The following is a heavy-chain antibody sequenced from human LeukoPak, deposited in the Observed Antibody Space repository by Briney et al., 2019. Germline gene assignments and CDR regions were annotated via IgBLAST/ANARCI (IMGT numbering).Heavy chain of an antibody. J-gene: IGHJ4*02. CDR1: GFTFSNYA. CDR3: AKYRDIVGASYFDY. CDR2: ISSSGGRT. V-gene: IGHV3-23*01. Sequence: GGSLRLSCAASGFTFSNYAMSWVRQAPGKGLEWVSTISSSGGRTYYADSVKGRFTISRDNSKNTLYLQMNSLRAEDTAVYYCAKYRDIVGASYFDYWGQGTLVTVSS. D-gene: IGHD1-26*01.